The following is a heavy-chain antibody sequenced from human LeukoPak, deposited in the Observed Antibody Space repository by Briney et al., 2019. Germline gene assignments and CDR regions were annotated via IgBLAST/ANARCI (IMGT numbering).Heavy chain of an antibody. CDR1: GFTFSNYA. Sequence: GGSLRLSCAASGFTFSNYAMSWGRQAPGKGLGWVSGISGSGGSTYDADPVKGRFTISRDNSKNTLYLQMNSLRAEDTAVYYCAKVPYDSSGHYYLDYWGQGTLVTVSS. D-gene: IGHD3-22*01. J-gene: IGHJ4*02. CDR2: ISGSGGST. V-gene: IGHV3-23*01. CDR3: AKVPYDSSGHYYLDY.